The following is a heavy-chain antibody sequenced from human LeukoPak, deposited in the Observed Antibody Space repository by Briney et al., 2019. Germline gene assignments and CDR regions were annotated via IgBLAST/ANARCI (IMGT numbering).Heavy chain of an antibody. V-gene: IGHV3-20*04. CDR3: ASLRFGEDDAFDI. Sequence: GESLKISCAASGLTFDDYGMSWVRQAPGKGLEWVSGINWNGGSTGYADSVKGRFTISRDNAKNSLYLQMNSLRAEDTALYYCASLRFGEDDAFDIWGQGTMVTASS. CDR2: INWNGGST. D-gene: IGHD3-10*01. CDR1: GLTFDDYG. J-gene: IGHJ3*02.